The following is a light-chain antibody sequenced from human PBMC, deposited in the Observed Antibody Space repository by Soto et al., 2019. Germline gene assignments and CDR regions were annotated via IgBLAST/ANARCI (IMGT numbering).Light chain of an antibody. CDR3: QQYGSSPL. CDR2: GAS. J-gene: IGKJ2*01. CDR1: QSVSSFY. V-gene: IGKV3-20*01. Sequence: EIVLTQSPGTLSLSPGERATLSCRASQSVSSFYLAWYQQTPGQAPRLLIYGASSRATGIPDRFSGSGSGTDFTLTISRLEPEDFAVYYCQQYGSSPLFGQGTKLEIK.